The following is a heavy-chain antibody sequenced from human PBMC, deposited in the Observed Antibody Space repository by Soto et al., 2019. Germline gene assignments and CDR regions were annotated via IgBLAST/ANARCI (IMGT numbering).Heavy chain of an antibody. CDR1: GYTFTSYG. CDR3: ARGTIFGVVRPPYYYYYGMDV. D-gene: IGHD3-3*01. CDR2: ISAYNGNT. V-gene: IGHV1-18*04. Sequence: ASVKVSCKASGYTFTSYGISWVRQAPGQGLEWMGWISAYNGNTNYAQKLQGRVTMTTDTSTSTAYMELRSLRSDDTAVYYCARGTIFGVVRPPYYYYYGMDVWGQGTTVTVSS. J-gene: IGHJ6*02.